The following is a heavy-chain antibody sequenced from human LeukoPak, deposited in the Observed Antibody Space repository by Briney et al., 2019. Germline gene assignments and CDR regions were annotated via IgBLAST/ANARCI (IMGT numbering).Heavy chain of an antibody. CDR1: GFTFSSYS. CDR2: ISSSSSYI. J-gene: IGHJ4*02. CDR3: SVWGSYRYTGEY. D-gene: IGHD3-16*02. Sequence: GGSLRLSCAASGFTFSSYSMSWVRQAPGKGLEWVSSISSSSSYIYYADSVKGRFTISRDNAKNSLYLQMNSLRAEDTAVYYCSVWGSYRYTGEYWGQGTLVTVSS. V-gene: IGHV3-21*01.